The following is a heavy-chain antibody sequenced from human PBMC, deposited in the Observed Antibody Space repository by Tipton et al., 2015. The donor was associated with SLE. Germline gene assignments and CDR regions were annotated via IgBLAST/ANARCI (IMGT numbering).Heavy chain of an antibody. Sequence: SLRLSCAVSGFTFSTYWMHWLRQAPGKGLEWVANIKQDGSESYYVDSVKGRFSISRDNAKNSPYLQMNSLRAEDTAVYSCARTGAVAGRYYFDYWGRGTLVTVSS. CDR3: ARTGAVAGRYYFDY. CDR1: GFTFSTYW. CDR2: IKQDGSES. J-gene: IGHJ4*02. D-gene: IGHD6-19*01. V-gene: IGHV3-7*01.